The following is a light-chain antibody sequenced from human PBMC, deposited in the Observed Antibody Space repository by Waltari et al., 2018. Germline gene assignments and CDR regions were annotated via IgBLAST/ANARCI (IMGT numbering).Light chain of an antibody. Sequence: QSVLTQPPSVSAAPGQRVTLSCSGGHSNLGNNYVSWYRQFPGTAPKLLIYEDSERPSGVPGRFSGSKSGTSATLDITGLQAGDEADYYCGTWDSSLSGAVFGGGTHLTVL. CDR3: GTWDSSLSGAV. V-gene: IGLV1-51*02. CDR1: HSNLGNNY. CDR2: EDS. J-gene: IGLJ7*01.